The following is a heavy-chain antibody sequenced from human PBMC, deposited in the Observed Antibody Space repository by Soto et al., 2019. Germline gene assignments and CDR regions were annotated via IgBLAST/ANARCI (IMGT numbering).Heavy chain of an antibody. CDR2: LSYEGSEE. V-gene: IGHV3-30*03. D-gene: IGHD6-19*01. CDR1: GFTFGVFG. Sequence: GGSLRLSCVASGFTFGVFGMHWVRQAPGKGLEWLSVLSYEGSEEYYADSVRGRFTISRDNSKNTLFLQMDSLRVDDTGVYYCALTRRSSLLEVAGPGFEYWGQGTLVTVSS. J-gene: IGHJ4*02. CDR3: ALTRRSSLLEVAGPGFEY.